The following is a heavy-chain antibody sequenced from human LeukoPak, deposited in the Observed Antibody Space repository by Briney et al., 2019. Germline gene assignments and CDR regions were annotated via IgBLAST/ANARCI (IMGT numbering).Heavy chain of an antibody. J-gene: IGHJ4*02. CDR3: AREGESGSYLDY. CDR1: GYTFTGYY. CDR2: INPNSGGT. Sequence: ASVQVSCKASGYTFTGYYMHWVRQAPRQGLEWMGWINPNSGGTNYAQKFQGRVTMTRDTSISTAYMELSRLRSDDTAVHYCAREGESGSYLDYWGQGTLVTVSS. D-gene: IGHD1-26*01. V-gene: IGHV1-2*02.